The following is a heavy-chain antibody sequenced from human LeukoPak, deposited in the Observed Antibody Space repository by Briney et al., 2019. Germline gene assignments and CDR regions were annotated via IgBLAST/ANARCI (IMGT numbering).Heavy chain of an antibody. CDR3: ARVYVVVVATVRFFYFDP. V-gene: IGHV4-61*02. D-gene: IGHD2-15*01. CDR1: NGSISSDTYF. CDR2: MSSSGIS. J-gene: IGHJ5*02. Sequence: PSQTLSLTCTVSNGSISSDTYFWSWIRQPAGKGLEWIGRMSSSGISTYSPSLKSRVTISIDTSRNQFSMNLNSVTAADTAVYYCARVYVVVVATVRFFYFDPWGQGTLVTVSS.